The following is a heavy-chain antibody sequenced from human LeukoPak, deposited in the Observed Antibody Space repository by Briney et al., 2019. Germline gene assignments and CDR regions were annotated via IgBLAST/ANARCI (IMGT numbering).Heavy chain of an antibody. CDR2: INPNSGGT. CDR1: GYTFTSYY. D-gene: IGHD3-22*01. V-gene: IGHV1-2*02. J-gene: IGHJ4*02. CDR3: ARALSSGYYYYFDY. Sequence: GASVKVSCKASGYTFTSYYMHWVRQAPGQGLEWMGWINPNSGGTNYAQKFQGRVTMTRDTSISTAYMELSRLRSDDTAVYYCARALSSGYYYYFDYWGQGTLVTVSS.